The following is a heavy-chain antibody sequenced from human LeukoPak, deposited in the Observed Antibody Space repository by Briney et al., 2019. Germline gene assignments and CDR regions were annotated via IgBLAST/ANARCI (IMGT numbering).Heavy chain of an antibody. D-gene: IGHD5-12*01. CDR2: ISAYNGNT. CDR1: GYTFTSYD. J-gene: IGHJ6*02. CDR3: ARTVQPSYSGYSRHGAAYYGMDV. Sequence: ASVKVSCKASGYTFTSYDINWVRQAPGQGLEWMGWISAYNGNTNYAQKLQGRVTMTTDTSTSTAYMELRSLRSDVTAVYYCARTVQPSYSGYSRHGAAYYGMDVWGQGTTVTVSS. V-gene: IGHV1-18*01.